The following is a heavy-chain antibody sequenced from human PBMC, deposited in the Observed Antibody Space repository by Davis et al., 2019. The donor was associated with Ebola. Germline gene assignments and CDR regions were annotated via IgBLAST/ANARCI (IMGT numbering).Heavy chain of an antibody. D-gene: IGHD6-13*01. Sequence: GESLKISCAASGFTFSSYAMSWVRQAPGKGLEWVSAISGSGGSTYYADSVKGRFTISRDNSKNTLYLQMNSLRAEDTAVYYCAKGIRQQLATIFDYWGQGTLVTVSS. CDR2: ISGSGGST. J-gene: IGHJ4*02. V-gene: IGHV3-23*01. CDR3: AKGIRQQLATIFDY. CDR1: GFTFSSYA.